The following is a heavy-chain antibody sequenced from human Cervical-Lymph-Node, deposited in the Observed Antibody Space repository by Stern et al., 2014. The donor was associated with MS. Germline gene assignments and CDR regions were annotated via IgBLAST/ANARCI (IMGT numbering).Heavy chain of an antibody. CDR2: IIPIFGTA. CDR3: ARDRLRPTYYSYYGMDV. V-gene: IGHV1-69*01. J-gene: IGHJ6*02. CDR1: GGTFSSYA. Sequence: QVQLVQSGAEVKKPGSSVKVSCKASGGTFSSYAISWVRQAPGQGLEWMGGIIPIFGTANYAQKFQGRVTITADESTSTASMELSSLRSEDTAVYYCARDRLRPTYYSYYGMDVWGQGTTVTVSS. D-gene: IGHD5/OR15-5a*01.